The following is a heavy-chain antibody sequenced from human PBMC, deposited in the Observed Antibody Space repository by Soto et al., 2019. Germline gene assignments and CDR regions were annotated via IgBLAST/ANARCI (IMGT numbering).Heavy chain of an antibody. CDR1: GYTFTSYY. CDR2: INPSGGST. CDR3: ARDLRGRIDY. J-gene: IGHJ4*02. Sequence: QVQLVQSGAEVKKPGASVKVSCKASGYTFTSYYMHWVRQAQGQGLEWMGIINPSGGSTSYAKKFQGRVNMTRDTSTSTVYMELSSLRSEDTAVYYCARDLRGRIDYWGQGTLVTGSS. V-gene: IGHV1-46*01. D-gene: IGHD2-15*01.